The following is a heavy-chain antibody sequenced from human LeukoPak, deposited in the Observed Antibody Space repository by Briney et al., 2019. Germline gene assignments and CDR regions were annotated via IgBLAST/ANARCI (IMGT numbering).Heavy chain of an antibody. CDR1: GYTFTSYD. Sequence: ASVKVSCKASGYTFTSYDINWVRQATGQGLEWMGWMNPNSGNTGYAQKFQGRVTMTRNTSISTAYMELSSLRSEDTAVYYCAGEGGSYYYYYYMDVWGKGTTVTISS. CDR3: AGEGGSYYYYYYMDV. CDR2: MNPNSGNT. D-gene: IGHD1-26*01. J-gene: IGHJ6*03. V-gene: IGHV1-8*01.